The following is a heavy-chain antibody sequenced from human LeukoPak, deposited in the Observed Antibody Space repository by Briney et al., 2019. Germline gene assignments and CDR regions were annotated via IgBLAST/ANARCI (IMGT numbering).Heavy chain of an antibody. CDR3: ARDPVKQLVRD. D-gene: IGHD6-13*01. CDR1: GGSISSGGYY. V-gene: IGHV4-31*03. Sequence: TLSLTCTVSGGSISSGGYYWSWIRQHPGKGLEWIGYIYYSGSTYYNPSLKSRVTISVDTSKNQFSLKLSSVTAADTAVYYCARDPVKQLVRDWGQGTLVTVSS. CDR2: IYYSGST. J-gene: IGHJ4*02.